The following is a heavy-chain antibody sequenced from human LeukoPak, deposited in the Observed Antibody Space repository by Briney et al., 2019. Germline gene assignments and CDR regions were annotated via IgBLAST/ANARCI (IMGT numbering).Heavy chain of an antibody. CDR2: IYYSGST. CDR3: ARGPIAAGAYYYYYMDV. J-gene: IGHJ6*03. Sequence: SETLSLIYSVSCGSISSHYWVWIPQPPGKGLEEIGYIYYSGSTNYTPSLKSRVTMSVDTSKNQFSLKLSSVTAADTAVYYCARGPIAAGAYYYYYMDVWGKGTPVTVSS. D-gene: IGHD6-13*01. CDR1: CGSISSHY. V-gene: IGHV4-59*11.